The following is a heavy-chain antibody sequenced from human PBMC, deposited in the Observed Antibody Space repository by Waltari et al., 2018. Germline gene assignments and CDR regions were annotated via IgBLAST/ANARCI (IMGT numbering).Heavy chain of an antibody. J-gene: IGHJ5*02. CDR3: AREVDYIWGSYRKGGWFDP. D-gene: IGHD3-16*02. Sequence: QVQLQQWGAGLLKPSETLSLTCAVYGGSFSGYHWSWIRQPPGKGLEWIGEINHSGSTNYNPSRKSRVTISVDTSKNQFSLKLSSVTAADTAVYYCAREVDYIWGSYRKGGWFDPWGQGTLVTVSS. CDR2: INHSGST. V-gene: IGHV4-34*01. CDR1: GGSFSGYH.